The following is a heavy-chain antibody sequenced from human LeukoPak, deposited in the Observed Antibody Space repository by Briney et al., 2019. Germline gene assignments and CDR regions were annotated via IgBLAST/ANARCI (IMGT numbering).Heavy chain of an antibody. D-gene: IGHD1-26*01. V-gene: IGHV3-74*01. Sequence: PGGSLRLSCAASGFTFSSYTMNWVRQAPGKGLVWVSRINSDGSSTSYADSVKGRFNISRDNAKNTLYLQMNSLRAEDTAVYYCIVGIDYWGQGTLVTVSS. J-gene: IGHJ4*02. CDR2: INSDGSST. CDR1: GFTFSSYT. CDR3: IVGIDY.